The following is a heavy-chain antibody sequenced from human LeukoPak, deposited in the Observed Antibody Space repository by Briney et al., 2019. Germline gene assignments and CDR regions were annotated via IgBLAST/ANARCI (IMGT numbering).Heavy chain of an antibody. CDR2: ISYDGSNK. CDR3: AKDQYCYDSSGYLFDY. J-gene: IGHJ4*02. D-gene: IGHD3-22*01. V-gene: IGHV3-30*18. CDR1: GFTFSSYG. Sequence: GRSLRLSCAASGFTFSSYGMHWVRQAPGKGLEWGAVISYDGSNKYYADSVKGRFTISRDNSKNTLYLQMNSLRAEDTAVYYCAKDQYCYDSSGYLFDYWGQGTLVTVSS.